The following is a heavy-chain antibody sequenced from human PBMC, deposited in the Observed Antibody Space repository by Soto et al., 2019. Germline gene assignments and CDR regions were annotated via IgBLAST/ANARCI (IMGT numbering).Heavy chain of an antibody. CDR1: GFPFNNFA. J-gene: IGHJ4*02. CDR3: AQHRYSSSGCDY. CDR2: ISGGGDAT. V-gene: IGHV3-23*01. Sequence: GSLRLSCAATGFPFNNFAMNWVRQGPGKGLEWVSGISGGGDATRYADSVKGRFTISRDNAESMVYLDMYSLIPDDTAIYYCAQHRYSSSGCDYWGQGT. D-gene: IGHD6-6*01.